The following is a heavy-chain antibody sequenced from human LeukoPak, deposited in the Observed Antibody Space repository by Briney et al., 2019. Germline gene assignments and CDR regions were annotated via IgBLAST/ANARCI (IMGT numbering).Heavy chain of an antibody. CDR1: GYTFTGYY. V-gene: IGHV1-2*04. Sequence: ASVKVSCKASGYTFTGYYMHWVRQAPGQGLEWMGWINPNSGGTNYAQKFQGWVTMTRDTSISTAYMELSRLRSDDTAVYYCARDVVGRGYCSSGTCFPDYYGMDVWGQGTTVTVSS. D-gene: IGHD2-15*01. J-gene: IGHJ6*02. CDR2: INPNSGGT. CDR3: ARDVVGRGYCSSGTCFPDYYGMDV.